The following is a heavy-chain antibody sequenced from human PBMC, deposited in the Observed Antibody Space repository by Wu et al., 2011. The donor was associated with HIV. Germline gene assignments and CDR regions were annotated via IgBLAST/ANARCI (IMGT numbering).Heavy chain of an antibody. Sequence: QVQLVQSGAEVKKPGSSEKVSCKASGATFSSYAISWVRQAPGQGLEWMGWISADNGDTNYAQKLQGRVTMTTDTSTSTAYMELRSLRFDDTAVYYCLSGADGDRDLSMPGKPEAHWGQGTRVTVSS. D-gene: IGHD2/OR15-2a*01. CDR2: ISADNGDT. V-gene: IGHV1-18*01. CDR3: LSGADGDRDLSMPGKPEAH. CDR1: GATFSSYA. J-gene: IGHJ4*02.